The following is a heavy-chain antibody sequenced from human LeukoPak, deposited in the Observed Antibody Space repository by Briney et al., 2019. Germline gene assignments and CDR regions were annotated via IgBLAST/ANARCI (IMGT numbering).Heavy chain of an antibody. CDR2: IYSGGST. D-gene: IGHD3-10*01. J-gene: IGHJ4*02. Sequence: PGGSLRLSCAASGFTVSSNYMSWVRQAPGKGLEWVSVIYSGGSTYYADSVKGRFTISRDNSKNTLYLQMNGLRAEDTAVYYCARDPVEVTASGGVNYWGQGTLVTVSS. CDR1: GFTVSSNY. CDR3: ARDPVEVTASGGVNY. V-gene: IGHV3-66*01.